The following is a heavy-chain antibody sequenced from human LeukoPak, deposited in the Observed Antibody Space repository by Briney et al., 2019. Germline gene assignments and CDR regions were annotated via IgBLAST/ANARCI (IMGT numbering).Heavy chain of an antibody. D-gene: IGHD6-13*01. CDR1: GFTFDDYA. Sequence: GGSLRLSCAASGFTFDDYAMHWVRQAPGKGLEWVSGISWNSGSIGYADSVKGRFTISRDNAKNSLYLQMNSLRAEDTALYYCAKTMYSSRAADGFGIWGQGTMVTVSS. CDR3: AKTMYSSRAADGFGI. J-gene: IGHJ3*02. CDR2: ISWNSGSI. V-gene: IGHV3-9*01.